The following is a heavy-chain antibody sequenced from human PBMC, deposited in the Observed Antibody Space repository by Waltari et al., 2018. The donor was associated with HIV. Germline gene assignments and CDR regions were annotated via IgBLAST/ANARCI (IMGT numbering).Heavy chain of an antibody. Sequence: QVQLVQSGAVVKKPGASVRISCETSGYTFISYALHWVRQAPGQRPEWMGWINVGNDNTKYSQKFQDIVTITGDTSASTGYLDLSSLTSEDTAVYFCAREYDFWSGGYHYYGMDVWGQGTTVTVSS. CDR1: GYTFISYA. J-gene: IGHJ6*02. D-gene: IGHD3-3*01. V-gene: IGHV1-3*01. CDR3: AREYDFWSGGYHYYGMDV. CDR2: INVGNDNT.